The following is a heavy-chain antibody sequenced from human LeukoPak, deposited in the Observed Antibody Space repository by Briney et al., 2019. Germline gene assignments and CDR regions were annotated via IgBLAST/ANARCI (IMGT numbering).Heavy chain of an antibody. J-gene: IGHJ6*03. CDR2: ILYDGRNK. CDR1: GFTFSSYA. V-gene: IGHV3-30*04. CDR3: ARARRDMDV. Sequence: PGGSLTLFYAASGFTFSSYAMHWARQAPGEGLGWVAVILYDGRNKYYADSVKGRLTISRDDSKNTLYLQMNSRRAEDTAVYYCARARRDMDVWGKGTTVTISS.